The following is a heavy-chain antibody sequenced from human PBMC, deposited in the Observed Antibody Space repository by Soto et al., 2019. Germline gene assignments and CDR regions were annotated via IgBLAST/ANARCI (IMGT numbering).Heavy chain of an antibody. CDR2: ISGSGGST. CDR3: AKTFLARYCSSSICYDPADYFDY. J-gene: IGHJ4*02. D-gene: IGHD2-2*01. V-gene: IGHV3-23*01. Sequence: GGSLRLSCAASGFTFSSYAMSWVRQAPGKGLEWVSAISGSGGSTYYADSVKGRFTISRDNSKSTLYLQMNSLRAEDTAVYYCAKTFLARYCSSSICYDPADYFDYWGQGTLVTVSS. CDR1: GFTFSSYA.